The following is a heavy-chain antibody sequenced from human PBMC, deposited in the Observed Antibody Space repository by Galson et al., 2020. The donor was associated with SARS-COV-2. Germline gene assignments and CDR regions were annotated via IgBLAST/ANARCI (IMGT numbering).Heavy chain of an antibody. CDR1: GFTFDDYA. D-gene: IGHD6-13*01. CDR3: TRDRGAAGSTAGY. V-gene: IGHV3-49*03. J-gene: IGHJ4*02. Sequence: GESLKISCTASGFTFDDYAMGWFRQGPGKGLEWVSFIRSKTYGRTTEYAASVKGRFTISRDNSKSIVYLEMNSLTTKDTGVYYCTRDRGAAGSTAGYWGQGTQVTVSS. CDR2: IRSKTYGRTT.